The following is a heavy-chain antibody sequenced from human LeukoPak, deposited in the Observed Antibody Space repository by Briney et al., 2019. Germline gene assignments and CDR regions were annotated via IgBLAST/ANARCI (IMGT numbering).Heavy chain of an antibody. Sequence: SETLSLTCTVSGVSINTYFWSWIRQSPGKGLEWIGYVYYNGITNYNPSLKSRVSISLATSKSQFSLRLNSVSAAETAVYYCARELITETSLWSDPGGQGTLVTVSS. CDR1: GVSINTYF. V-gene: IGHV4-59*01. CDR2: VYYNGIT. CDR3: ARELITETSLWSDP. D-gene: IGHD1-7*01. J-gene: IGHJ5*02.